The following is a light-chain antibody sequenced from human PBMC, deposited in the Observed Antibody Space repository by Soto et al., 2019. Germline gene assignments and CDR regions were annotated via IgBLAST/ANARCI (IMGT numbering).Light chain of an antibody. CDR1: QSISSNH. J-gene: IGKJ1*01. CDR2: GTS. CDR3: QQYVRWM. V-gene: IGKV3-20*01. Sequence: EIVLTQSPGTLSVSPGERATLSCRASQSISSNHLAWYQQKPGQAPRLLIYGTSSRATGIPDRFSGSGSGTDFTRTISRLEPEESAQYYCQQYVRWMFGPGTKVEIK.